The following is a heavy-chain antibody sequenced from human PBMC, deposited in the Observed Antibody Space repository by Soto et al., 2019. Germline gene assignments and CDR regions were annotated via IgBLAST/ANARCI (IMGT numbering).Heavy chain of an antibody. Sequence: EVQLLESGGGLVQPGRSLRLSCAASGFTFSSYAMSWVRQAPGKGLEWVSAISGSGGSTYYADSVKGRFTISRDNSKNTLYLHMNSLRAEDTAVYYCAKDGDSSGEFDYWGQGTLVTVSS. J-gene: IGHJ4*02. CDR1: GFTFSSYA. V-gene: IGHV3-23*01. CDR2: ISGSGGST. D-gene: IGHD3-22*01. CDR3: AKDGDSSGEFDY.